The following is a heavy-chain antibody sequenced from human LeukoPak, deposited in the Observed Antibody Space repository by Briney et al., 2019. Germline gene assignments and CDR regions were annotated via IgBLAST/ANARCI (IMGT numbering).Heavy chain of an antibody. D-gene: IGHD3-10*01. V-gene: IGHV3-23*01. CDR2: INGRGGTI. CDR1: GFTSSNYA. CDR3: ARAPFGSGRQDY. J-gene: IGHJ4*02. Sequence: PGGSLRLSCAASGFTSSNYAMNWVRQAPGKGLEWVSSINGRGGTIYYADSVKGRFTVSGDNSKNILYLQMNSLRAEDTAVYYCARAPFGSGRQDYWGQGTLVTVSS.